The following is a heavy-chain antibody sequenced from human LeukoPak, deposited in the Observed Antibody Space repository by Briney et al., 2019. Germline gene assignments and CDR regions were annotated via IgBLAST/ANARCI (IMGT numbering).Heavy chain of an antibody. V-gene: IGHV3-23*01. D-gene: IGHD3-10*01. CDR3: AKERGVWFGEPPDY. CDR2: ISGSGGST. Sequence: GGSLRLSCAASGFTFSSYAMSWVRQAPGKGLEWVSAISGSGGSTYYADSVEGRFTISRDNSKNTLYLQMNSLRAEDTAVYYCAKERGVWFGEPPDYWGQGTLVTVSS. J-gene: IGHJ4*02. CDR1: GFTFSSYA.